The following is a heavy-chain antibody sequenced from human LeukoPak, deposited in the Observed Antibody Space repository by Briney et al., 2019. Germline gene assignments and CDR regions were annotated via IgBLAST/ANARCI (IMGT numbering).Heavy chain of an antibody. CDR1: GYRFTSYW. Sequence: GESLKISCKGSGYRFTSYWIGWVRQMPGKGLEWMGIIFPGDSDTRYTPFFQCHVPTSADKSISPAFLEWSSLKASDTAMYYCASSPLVDYDSSGYYYPFDYWGQGTLVTVSS. V-gene: IGHV5-51*01. J-gene: IGHJ4*02. D-gene: IGHD3-22*01. CDR3: ASSPLVDYDSSGYYYPFDY. CDR2: IFPGDSDT.